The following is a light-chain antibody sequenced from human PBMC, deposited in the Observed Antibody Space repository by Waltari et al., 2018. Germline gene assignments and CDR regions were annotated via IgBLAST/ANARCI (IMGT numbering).Light chain of an antibody. CDR1: QSVDNWY. CDR2: GSS. J-gene: IGKJ4*01. Sequence: ENVLTQSPGTLSLSPGERATLSCRASQSVDNWYLAWYQLKRGQAPRPPISGSSSRATGVPDRFSGSGSGTDFTLTISRLEPEDFAVYYCHQSGGSGRAFGGGTKVEIK. CDR3: HQSGGSGRA. V-gene: IGKV3-20*01.